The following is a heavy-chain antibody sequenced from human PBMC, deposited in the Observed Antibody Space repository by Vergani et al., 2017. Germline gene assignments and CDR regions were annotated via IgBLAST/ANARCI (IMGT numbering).Heavy chain of an antibody. V-gene: IGHV4-34*01. CDR2: INHSGST. J-gene: IGHJ5*02. Sequence: QVQLQQWGAGLLKPSETLSLTCAVYGGSFSGYYWSWIRQPPGKGLEWIGEINHSGSTNYNPSLKSRVTISVDTFKNQFSLKLSSVTAADTAVYYCARVVWGDFGPWGQGTLVTVSS. CDR1: GGSFSGYY. D-gene: IGHD2-8*01. CDR3: ARVVWGDFGP.